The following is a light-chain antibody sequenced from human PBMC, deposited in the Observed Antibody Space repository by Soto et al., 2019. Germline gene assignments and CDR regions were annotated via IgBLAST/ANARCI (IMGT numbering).Light chain of an antibody. Sequence: QSALTQPACVSGSPGQSITISCAGTSSDVGAYYSVSWYQHHPGKAPKLIIYGVTNRPSGVSNRFSGSKSGNTASLTISGLQAEDEADYQCRSYTSGSSHSVFGTGTKVNVL. J-gene: IGLJ1*01. CDR1: SSDVGAYYS. V-gene: IGLV2-14*01. CDR2: GVT. CDR3: RSYTSGSSHSV.